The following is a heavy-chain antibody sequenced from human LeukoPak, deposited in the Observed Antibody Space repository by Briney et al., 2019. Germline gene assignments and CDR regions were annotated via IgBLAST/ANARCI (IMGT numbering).Heavy chain of an antibody. J-gene: IGHJ6*04. CDR2: INHSGNT. CDR1: GYSISSGYY. D-gene: IGHD2-21*02. Sequence: SETLSLTCTVSGYSISSGYYWGWIWQTPGKGLEWIGSINHSGNTYYNLSLKSRVTISVETFKNQFSLKLRSVTAADTAVYYCARELAYCGGDCYLGALDVWGKGTTLTVSS. CDR3: ARELAYCGGDCYLGALDV. V-gene: IGHV4-38-2*02.